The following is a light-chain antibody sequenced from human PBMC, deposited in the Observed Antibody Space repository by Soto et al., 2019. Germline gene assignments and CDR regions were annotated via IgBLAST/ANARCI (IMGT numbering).Light chain of an antibody. CDR2: DAS. Sequence: EIVSTQSPGALSLSPGERATLSCRASQTASSSHLAWYQQKPGQAPRLLIYDASSRATGISDRFSGSGSGTDFTLTISRLEPEDFAVYYCQQYGRSPYTFGQGTKVEIK. J-gene: IGKJ2*01. CDR3: QQYGRSPYT. CDR1: QTASSSH. V-gene: IGKV3-20*01.